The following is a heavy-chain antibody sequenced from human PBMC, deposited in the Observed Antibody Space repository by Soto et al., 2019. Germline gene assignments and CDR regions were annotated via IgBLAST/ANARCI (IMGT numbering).Heavy chain of an antibody. CDR2: IDPSDSQT. V-gene: IGHV5-10-1*01. CDR3: ARQIYDSDTGPNFQYYFDS. CDR1: GFIFAGYW. Sequence: PGESLKISCKASGFIFAGYWITWVRQKPGKGLEWMGRIDPSDSQTYYSPSFRGHVTISVTKSITTVFLQWSSLRASDTAMYYCARQIYDSDTGPNFQYYFDSWGQGTPVTVSS. J-gene: IGHJ4*02. D-gene: IGHD3-22*01.